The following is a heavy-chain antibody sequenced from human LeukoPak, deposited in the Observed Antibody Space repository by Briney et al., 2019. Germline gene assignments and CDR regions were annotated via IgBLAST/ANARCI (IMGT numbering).Heavy chain of an antibody. CDR2: INQDGTEQ. V-gene: IGHV3-7*01. J-gene: IGHJ4*02. CDR3: ARDQGLSREAYLDY. CDR1: GFTFSNYW. Sequence: GWSLRPSCAASGFTFSNYWMSWVRQTPGKGLEWVANINQDGTEQYYVDSMRGRFTISRDNAKNSLYLQLKNLRTEDTALYYCARDQGLSREAYLDYWGQGTLVTVSS. D-gene: IGHD1-26*01.